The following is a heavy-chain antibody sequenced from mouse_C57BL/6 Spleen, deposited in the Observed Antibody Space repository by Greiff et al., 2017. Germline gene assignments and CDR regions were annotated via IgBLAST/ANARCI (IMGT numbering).Heavy chain of an antibody. J-gene: IGHJ3*01. Sequence: QVHVKQPGAELVRPGTSVKLSCKASGYTFTSYWMHWVKQRPGQGLEWIGVIDPSDSYTNYNQKFKGKATLTVDTSSSTAYMQLSSLTSEDSAVYYCARRLLAYWGQGTLVTVSA. D-gene: IGHD2-2*01. CDR2: IDPSDSYT. CDR3: ARRLLAY. CDR1: GYTFTSYW. V-gene: IGHV1-59*01.